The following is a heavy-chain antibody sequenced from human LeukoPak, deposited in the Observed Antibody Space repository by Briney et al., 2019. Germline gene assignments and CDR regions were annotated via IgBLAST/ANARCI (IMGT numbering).Heavy chain of an antibody. J-gene: IGHJ6*02. D-gene: IGHD6-13*01. CDR3: ARDLRDGQQDYYYYGMDV. CDR1: GFTFSSYS. Sequence: GGSLRLSCAASGFTFSSYSMNWVRQAPGKGLEWVSSISSSSSYIYYADSVKGRFTISRDNAKNSLYLQMNRLRAEDTAVYYCARDLRDGQQDYYYYGMDVWGQGATVTVSS. V-gene: IGHV3-21*01. CDR2: ISSSSSYI.